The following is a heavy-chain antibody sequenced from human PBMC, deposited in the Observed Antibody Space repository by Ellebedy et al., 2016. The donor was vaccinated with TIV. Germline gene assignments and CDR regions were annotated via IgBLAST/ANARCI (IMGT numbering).Heavy chain of an antibody. V-gene: IGHV4-39*02. CDR1: GGSISSSGYY. CDR2: MYYNGNN. CDR3: AREVFKEGAGMSTTYPLDS. Sequence: SETLSLXXTVSGGSISSSGYYWGWIRQPPGKGLEWIATMYYNGNNYYNPSLRSRVTISVDTSKNQFSLKLSSVTAADTAVYYCAREVFKEGAGMSTTYPLDSWGQGVLVTVSS. J-gene: IGHJ4*02. D-gene: IGHD5-24*01.